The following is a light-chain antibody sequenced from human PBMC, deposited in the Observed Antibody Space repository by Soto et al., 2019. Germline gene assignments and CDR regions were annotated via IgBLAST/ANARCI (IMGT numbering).Light chain of an antibody. V-gene: IGKV3-15*01. CDR1: QSVSSN. J-gene: IGKJ1*01. CDR2: GAS. Sequence: EIVMTQSPATLSVSPGERATLSCRASQSVSSNLAWYQQKPGQAPRLLIYGASTRATGIPARISGSGSGTEFTLTISSLQSEDLAVYYCQQYNNWPPWTFGQGTKVEIK. CDR3: QQYNNWPPWT.